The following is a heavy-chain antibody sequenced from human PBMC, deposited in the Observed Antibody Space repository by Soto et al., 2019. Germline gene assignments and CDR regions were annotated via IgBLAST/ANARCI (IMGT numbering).Heavy chain of an antibody. CDR3: ARGTRALITSFFAY. Sequence: SETLALTCSDSGDAISNFYWSWIRQTPGRGLEWTGCVHESGSTDYNPSLKGRVTISLHTSKSQFSLSLRSATAADTATYYCARGTRALITSFFAYWGQGIPVTVSS. D-gene: IGHD1-20*01. CDR1: GDAISNFY. V-gene: IGHV4-59*03. J-gene: IGHJ4*02. CDR2: VHESGST.